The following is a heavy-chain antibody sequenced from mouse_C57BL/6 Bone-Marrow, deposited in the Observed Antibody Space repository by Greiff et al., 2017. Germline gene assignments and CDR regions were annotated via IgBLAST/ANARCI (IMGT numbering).Heavy chain of an antibody. D-gene: IGHD2-3*01. CDR1: GFTFSSYG. CDR3: ARRWLLFFDY. J-gene: IGHJ2*01. CDR2: ISSGGSYT. V-gene: IGHV5-6*01. Sequence: EVQGVESGGDLVKPGGSLKLSCAASGFTFSSYGMSWVRQTPDKRLEWVATISSGGSYTYYPDSVKGRFTISRDNAKNTLYLQMSSRKSEDTAMYYCARRWLLFFDYWGQGTTLTVSS.